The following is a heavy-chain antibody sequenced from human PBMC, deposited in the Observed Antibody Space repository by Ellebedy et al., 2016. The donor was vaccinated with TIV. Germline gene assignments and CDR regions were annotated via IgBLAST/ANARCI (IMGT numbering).Heavy chain of an antibody. CDR3: ARESSVAPGDWFDP. CDR1: GDSISSYY. D-gene: IGHD6-19*01. J-gene: IGHJ5*02. CDR2: IYYSVTT. V-gene: IGHV4-59*01. Sequence: MPSETLSLTCTVSGDSISSYYWSWIRQPPGKGLEWIGHIYYSVTTNYSPSPKRRVTISVDASKNQVSLSLTSVTAADTAVYYCARESSVAPGDWFDPWGQGTRVTVSS.